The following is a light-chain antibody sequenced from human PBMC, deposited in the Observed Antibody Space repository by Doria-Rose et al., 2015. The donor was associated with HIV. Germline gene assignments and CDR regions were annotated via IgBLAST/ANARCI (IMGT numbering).Light chain of an antibody. CDR3: GAWDSSLSALV. CDR2: DNN. J-gene: IGLJ2*01. CDR1: SSNIGNNY. V-gene: IGLV1-51*01. Sequence: QSVVTQPPSVSAAPGHKVTISCSGSSSNIGNNYVSWYQQLPGTAPKLLIYDNNKRPSGIPDRFSGSKSGTSATLGITGLQTGDEADYYCGAWDSSLSALVFGGGTKL.